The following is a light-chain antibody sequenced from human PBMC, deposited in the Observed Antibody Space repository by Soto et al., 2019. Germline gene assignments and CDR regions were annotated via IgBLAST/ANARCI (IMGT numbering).Light chain of an antibody. CDR3: GSWDSSLSAYV. V-gene: IGLV1-51*01. J-gene: IGLJ1*01. CDR1: SSNIGGNS. CDR2: DDN. Sequence: QSLLTQPPSVSAAPGQKVTSSCSGSSSNIGGNSVSWYQQLPGTAPKLLIYDDNKRPSGIPDRFSGSKSGTSATLGITGFQTGDEADYYCGSWDSSLSAYVFGTGTKVTAL.